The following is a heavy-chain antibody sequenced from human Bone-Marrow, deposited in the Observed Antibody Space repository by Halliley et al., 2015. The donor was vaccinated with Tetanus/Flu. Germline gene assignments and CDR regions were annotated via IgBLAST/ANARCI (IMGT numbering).Heavy chain of an antibody. V-gene: IGHV4-59*01. Sequence: EGIGYVYHTGRTDYNPPLKSRVTISLDTSKRQFPLKLNSVTAADTAVYYCARDDTVGTLDFWGQGTLVTVSS. CDR2: VYHTGRT. J-gene: IGHJ4*02. CDR3: ARDDTVGTLDF. D-gene: IGHD1-26*01.